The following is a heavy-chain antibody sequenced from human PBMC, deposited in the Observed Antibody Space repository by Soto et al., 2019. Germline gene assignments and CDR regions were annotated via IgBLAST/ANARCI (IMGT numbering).Heavy chain of an antibody. D-gene: IGHD6-13*01. CDR2: IRGSGGST. CDR1: GFTFSSYA. CDR3: AKDDYSNSWFDY. Sequence: PGGSLRLSCAASGFTFSSYAMSWVRQAPGKGLEWVSAIRGSGGSTYYAESVKGRFTISRDNSKNTLYLQMNSLRAEDTAVYYCAKDDYSNSWFDYWGQGTLVTVSS. V-gene: IGHV3-23*01. J-gene: IGHJ4*02.